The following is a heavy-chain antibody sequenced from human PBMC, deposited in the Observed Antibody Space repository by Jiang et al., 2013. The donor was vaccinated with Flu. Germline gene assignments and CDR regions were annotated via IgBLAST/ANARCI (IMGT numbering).Heavy chain of an antibody. V-gene: IGHV4-59*08. D-gene: IGHD3-22*01. CDR2: IYYSGST. J-gene: IGHJ5*02. CDR1: GGSISSYY. Sequence: GLVKPSETLSLTCTVSGGSISSYYWSWIRQPPGKGLEWIGYIYYSGSTNYNPSLKSRVTISVDTSKNQFSLKLRSVTAADTAVYYCARHSYYYDSSGYSIRFDPWGQGTLVTVSS. CDR3: ARHSYYYDSSGYSIRFDP.